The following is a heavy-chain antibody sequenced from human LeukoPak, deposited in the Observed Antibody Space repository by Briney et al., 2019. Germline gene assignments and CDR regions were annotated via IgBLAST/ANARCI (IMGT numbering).Heavy chain of an antibody. CDR2: IYYSGST. D-gene: IGHD2-2*01. V-gene: IGHV4-39*01. CDR3: ASRTDPSGYCSSTSCYVYFDY. Sequence: SETLSLTCTVSGGSISSSSYYWGWIRQPPGKGLEWIGSIYYSGSTYYNPSLKSRVTISVDTSKNQFSLKLSSVTAADTAVYYCASRTDPSGYCSSTSCYVYFDYWGQGTLVTVSS. CDR1: GGSISSSSYY. J-gene: IGHJ4*02.